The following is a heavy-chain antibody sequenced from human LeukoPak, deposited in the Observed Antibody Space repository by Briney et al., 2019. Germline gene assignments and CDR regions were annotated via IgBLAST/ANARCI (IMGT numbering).Heavy chain of an antibody. D-gene: IGHD2-15*01. CDR2: ISSSGSTI. Sequence: GGPLRLSCAASGFTFSDYYMSWIRQAPGKGREWVSYISSSGSTIYYADSVKGRFTISRDNAKNSLYLQMNSLRAEDTAVYYCARGGDIVVVVAAIAFDYWGQGTLVTVSS. CDR3: ARGGDIVVVVAAIAFDY. J-gene: IGHJ4*02. V-gene: IGHV3-11*04. CDR1: GFTFSDYY.